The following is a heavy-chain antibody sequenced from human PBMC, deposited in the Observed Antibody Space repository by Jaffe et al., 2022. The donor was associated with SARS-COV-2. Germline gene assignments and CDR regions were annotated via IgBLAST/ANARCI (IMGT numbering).Heavy chain of an antibody. D-gene: IGHD5-18*01. V-gene: IGHV1-69*08. Sequence: QVQLVQSGAEGREPGSSVKVSCKVSGGTFSDLTLTWVRQAPGQGLEWVGRIIPVLGMPSYAQKFQGRVTLSADMSTNTVYMELSSLRSEDTAVYFCAREVGDYNYGTNYFYYFDLWGQGTLVTVSS. CDR2: IIPVLGMP. CDR1: GGTFSDLT. J-gene: IGHJ4*02. CDR3: AREVGDYNYGTNYFYYFDL.